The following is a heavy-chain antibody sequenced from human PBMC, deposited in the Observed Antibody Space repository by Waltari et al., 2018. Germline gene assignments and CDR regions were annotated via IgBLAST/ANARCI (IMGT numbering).Heavy chain of an antibody. CDR1: GYTFTDYY. J-gene: IGHJ5*02. D-gene: IGHD2-2*01. CDR2: VVPEGVET. CDR3: ATGDQLLVS. V-gene: IGHV1-69-2*01. Sequence: EVQLVQSGAEVKKPGATVKIPCKVSGYTFTDYYMHWVKKAPGKGLEWMGLVVPEGVETIDAEKFQGRVTITADTSTDTAYMELSSLRSEDTAVYYCATGDQLLVSWGQGTLVTVSS.